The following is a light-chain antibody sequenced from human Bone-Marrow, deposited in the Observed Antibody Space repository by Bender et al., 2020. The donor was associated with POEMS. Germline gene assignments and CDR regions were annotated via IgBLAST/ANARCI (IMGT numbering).Light chain of an antibody. V-gene: IGLV2-23*01. CDR2: EGS. CDR3: CSYAGFSTLV. CDR1: SSDVGAYNL. Sequence: QSALPQPASVSGSPGQSITISCTGASSDVGAYNLVSWFQQHPGKAPKLMIHEGSTRPSGVSNRFSGSQSGNTASLTISGLQAEDEADYYCCSYAGFSTLVFGTGTKVTVL. J-gene: IGLJ1*01.